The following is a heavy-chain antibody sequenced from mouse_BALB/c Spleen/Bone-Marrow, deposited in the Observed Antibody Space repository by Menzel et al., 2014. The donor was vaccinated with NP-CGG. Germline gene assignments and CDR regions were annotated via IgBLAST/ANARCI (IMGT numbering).Heavy chain of an antibody. CDR1: GFTFSSYY. CDR3: ASLYDGYSVFVY. V-gene: IGHV5-6-2*01. D-gene: IGHD2-3*01. Sequence: DVKLVESGGGLVKLGGSLKLSCAASGFTFSSYYMSWVRQTPEKRLELVAAINTNGGSTYYPDTVKGRFTISRDNAKNTLYLQMSSLKSEGTALYYCASLYDGYSVFVYWGQGTLVTVSA. J-gene: IGHJ3*01. CDR2: INTNGGST.